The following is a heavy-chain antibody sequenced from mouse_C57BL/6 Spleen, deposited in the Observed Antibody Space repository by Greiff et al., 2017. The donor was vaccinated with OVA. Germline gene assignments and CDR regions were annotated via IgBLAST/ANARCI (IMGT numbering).Heavy chain of an antibody. J-gene: IGHJ1*03. CDR1: GYTFTSYW. D-gene: IGHD1-1*01. V-gene: IGHV1-52*01. CDR2: IDPSDSET. CDR3: ARGGYYYGSSYYWYFDV. Sequence: QVPLQQPGAELVRPGSSVKLSCTASGYTFTSYWMHWVKQRPIQGLEWIGNIDPSDSETHYNQKFKDKATLTVDKSSSTAYMQLSSLTSEDSAVYYCARGGYYYGSSYYWYFDVWGTGTTVTVSS.